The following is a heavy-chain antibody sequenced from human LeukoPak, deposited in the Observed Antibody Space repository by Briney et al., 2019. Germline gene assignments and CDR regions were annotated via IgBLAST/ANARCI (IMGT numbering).Heavy chain of an antibody. CDR3: AQSTWYSSSWPHFDY. CDR2: IRYDGSNK. V-gene: IGHV3-30*02. D-gene: IGHD6-13*01. J-gene: IGHJ4*02. CDR1: GFTFSSYG. Sequence: PGGSLRLSCAASGFTFSSYGMHWVRQAPGKGLEWVAFIRYDGSNKYYADSVKGRFTISRDNSKNTLYLQMNSLTAEDTAIYYCAQSTWYSSSWPHFDYWGQGTLVTVSS.